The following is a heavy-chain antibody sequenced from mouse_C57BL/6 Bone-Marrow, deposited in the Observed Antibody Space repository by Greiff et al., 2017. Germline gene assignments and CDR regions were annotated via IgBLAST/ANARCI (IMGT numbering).Heavy chain of an antibody. Sequence: QVHVKQSGAELVKPGASVKISCKASGYAFSSYWLNWVKQRPGKGLEWIGQIFPGDSDTNYNGKFKGKATLTADKSSSTAYMQLSGLTSEDSAVYFCARGAYWGQGTLVTVSA. J-gene: IGHJ3*01. CDR3: ARGAY. V-gene: IGHV1-80*01. CDR1: GYAFSSYW. CDR2: IFPGDSDT.